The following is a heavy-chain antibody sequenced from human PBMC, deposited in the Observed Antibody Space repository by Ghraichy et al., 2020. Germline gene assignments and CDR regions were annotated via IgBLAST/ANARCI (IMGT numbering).Heavy chain of an antibody. D-gene: IGHD4-23*01. J-gene: IGHJ4*02. CDR2: IYHSGST. V-gene: IGHV4-4*02. CDR3: ARADATVVSSWYYFDY. Sequence: GSLSLTCAVSGGSISSSNWWSWVRQPPGRGLEWIGEIYHSGSTNYNPSLKSRVTISVDKSKNQFSLKLSSVTAADTAVYYCARADATVVSSWYYFDYWGQGTLVTVSS. CDR1: GGSISSSNW.